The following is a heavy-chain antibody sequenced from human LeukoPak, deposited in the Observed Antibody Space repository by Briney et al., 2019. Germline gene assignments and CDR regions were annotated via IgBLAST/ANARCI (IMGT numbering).Heavy chain of an antibody. V-gene: IGHV3-33*01. D-gene: IGHD2-8*01. Sequence: GGSLRLSCAASGFTFSSYGMHWVRQAPGKGLECVAVIWYDGSNKYYADSVKGRFTISRDNSKNTLYLQMNSLRAEDTAVYYCARDPYEGGDYWGQGTLVTVSS. J-gene: IGHJ4*02. CDR1: GFTFSSYG. CDR3: ARDPYEGGDY. CDR2: IWYDGSNK.